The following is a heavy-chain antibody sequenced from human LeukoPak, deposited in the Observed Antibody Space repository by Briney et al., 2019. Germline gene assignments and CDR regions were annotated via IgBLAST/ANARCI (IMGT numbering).Heavy chain of an antibody. J-gene: IGHJ5*02. CDR3: ARGGSSSGYGS. D-gene: IGHD6-13*01. CDR2: ISGYNGNT. V-gene: IGHV1-18*01. Sequence: ASVKVSCKASGYTFSSYDITWVRQAPGQGLEWVGWISGYNGNTNYAQKLQGRATMTTDTSTSTAYMELRSLRSDDTAVYYCARGGSSSGYGSWGQGTLVTVSS. CDR1: GYTFSSYD.